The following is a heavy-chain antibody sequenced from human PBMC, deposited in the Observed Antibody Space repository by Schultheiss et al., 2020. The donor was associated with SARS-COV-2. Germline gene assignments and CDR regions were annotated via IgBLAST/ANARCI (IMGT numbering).Heavy chain of an antibody. CDR3: ARGGGYGESNWFDP. CDR1: GGSISSSSYY. D-gene: IGHD4-17*01. Sequence: SQTLSLTCTVSGGSISSSSYYWGWIRQPPGKGLEWIGSIYYSGSTYYNPSLKSRVTISVDRSKNQFSLKLSSGTAADTAVYYCARGGGYGESNWFDPWGQGTLVTVSS. CDR2: IYYSGST. J-gene: IGHJ5*02. V-gene: IGHV4-39*07.